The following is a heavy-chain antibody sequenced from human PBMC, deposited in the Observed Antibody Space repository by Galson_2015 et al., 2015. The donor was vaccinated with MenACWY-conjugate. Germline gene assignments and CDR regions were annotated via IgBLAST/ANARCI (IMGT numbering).Heavy chain of an antibody. CDR2: IKGDGSST. V-gene: IGHV3-74*01. CDR1: EFAFSKHW. J-gene: IGHJ3*02. Sequence: SLRLSFAASEFAFSKHWMHWVRQAPGKGLAWVSRIKGDGSSTSYADSVKGRFTISRDNAKNTLYLQMNSLRAEDTAVYYCVRGFDIWGQGTMVTVSS. CDR3: VRGFDI.